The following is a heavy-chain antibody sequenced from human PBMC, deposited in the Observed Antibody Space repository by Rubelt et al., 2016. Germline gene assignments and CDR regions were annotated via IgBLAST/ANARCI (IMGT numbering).Heavy chain of an antibody. CDR2: ISYDGRNK. CDR1: GFTFSSYA. V-gene: IGHV3-30*04. Sequence: GFTFSSYAMHWVRQAPGKGLEWVALISYDGRNKYYTDSLKGRFTISRDNSKNTLYLQMNSLRAEDTAVYYCAREVDYWGQGTLVTVSS. CDR3: AREVDY. J-gene: IGHJ4*02.